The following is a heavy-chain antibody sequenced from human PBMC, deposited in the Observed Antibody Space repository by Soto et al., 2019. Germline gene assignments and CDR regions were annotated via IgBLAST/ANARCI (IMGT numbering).Heavy chain of an antibody. CDR1: GYTFSLYG. D-gene: IGHD4-17*01. CDR2: ISAYNGNT. J-gene: IGHJ4*02. CDR3: ARVHRYGDYESDY. V-gene: IGHV1-18*01. Sequence: QVQLVQSGAEVKKHGASVKVSCKASGYTFSLYGIRWARQAPGKGLVWMGWISAYNGNTNYAQKLQGRVTMTTDTATSTAYMDLRSQRSDNTAVYYCARVHRYGDYESDYWGQGTLVTVSA.